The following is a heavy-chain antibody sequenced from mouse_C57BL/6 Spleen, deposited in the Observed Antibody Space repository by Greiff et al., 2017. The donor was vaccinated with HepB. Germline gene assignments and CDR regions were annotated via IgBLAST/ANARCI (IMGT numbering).Heavy chain of an antibody. J-gene: IGHJ3*01. D-gene: IGHD1-1*01. CDR3: TRRAGSRAPFAY. V-gene: IGHV1-15*01. CDR1: GYTFTDYE. CDR2: IDPETGGT. Sequence: QVQLQQSGAELVRPGASVTLSCKASGYTFTDYEMHWVKQTPVHGLEWIGAIDPETGGTAYNQKFKGKAILTADKSSSTAYMELRSLTSEDSAVYYCTRRAGSRAPFAYWGQGTLVTVSA.